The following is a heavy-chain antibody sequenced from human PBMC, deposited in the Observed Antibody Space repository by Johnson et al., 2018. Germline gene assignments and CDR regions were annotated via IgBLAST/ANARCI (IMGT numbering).Heavy chain of an antibody. J-gene: IGHJ3*02. CDR2: ISPGDSDT. Sequence: VQLVQSGAEVKKPGESLKISCKGSGYSFTSYWIGWVRQMPGKGLEWMGIISPGDSDTRYSPSFQGQVFISADKSIITAYLQWSSLKASDTAMYYCARHGAVGVVVAATHLGAFDSWGQGTMVTVSS. CDR3: ARHGAVGVVVAATHLGAFDS. CDR1: GYSFTSYW. D-gene: IGHD2-15*01. V-gene: IGHV5-51*01.